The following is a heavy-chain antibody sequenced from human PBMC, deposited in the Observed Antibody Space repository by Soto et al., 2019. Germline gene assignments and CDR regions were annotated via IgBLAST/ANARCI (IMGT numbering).Heavy chain of an antibody. Sequence: SVKLSCKASGGTFSSYAISWVRQAPGQGLEWMGGIIPIFGTANYAQKFQGRVMITADESTSTAYMELSSLRSEDTAVYYCARDLPASSGYYYGDYWGQGTLVTVSS. D-gene: IGHD3-22*01. CDR2: IIPIFGTA. V-gene: IGHV1-69*13. J-gene: IGHJ4*02. CDR1: GGTFSSYA. CDR3: ARDLPASSGYYYGDY.